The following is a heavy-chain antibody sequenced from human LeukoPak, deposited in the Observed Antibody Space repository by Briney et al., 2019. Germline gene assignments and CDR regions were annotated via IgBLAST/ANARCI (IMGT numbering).Heavy chain of an antibody. CDR3: ARSWVPFTMVRGVITNFDY. Sequence: SVKVSCKASGGTFSSYAISWVRQAPGQGLEWMGGVIPIFGTANYAQKFQGRVTITADESTSIAYMELSSLRSEDTVVYYCARSWVPFTMVRGVITNFDYWGQGTLVTVSS. D-gene: IGHD3-10*01. J-gene: IGHJ4*02. V-gene: IGHV1-69*13. CDR1: GGTFSSYA. CDR2: VIPIFGTA.